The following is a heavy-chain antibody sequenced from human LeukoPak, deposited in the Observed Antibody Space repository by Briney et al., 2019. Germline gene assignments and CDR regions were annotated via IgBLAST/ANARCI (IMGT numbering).Heavy chain of an antibody. D-gene: IGHD6-25*01. Sequence: KSSETLSLTCAVYGGTFTSYYWSWIRQPPGKGLEWIGEISHTGHTNYNPSLKSRVTMSVETSKNQLSLILSSVTAADTAVYYCARGPYRSDAGYWGQGTLVTVS. V-gene: IGHV4-34*01. CDR1: GGTFTSYY. CDR2: ISHTGHT. J-gene: IGHJ4*02. CDR3: ARGPYRSDAGY.